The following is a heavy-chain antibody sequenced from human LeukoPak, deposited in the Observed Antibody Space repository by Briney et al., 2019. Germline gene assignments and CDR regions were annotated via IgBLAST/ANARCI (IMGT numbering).Heavy chain of an antibody. Sequence: GASVKVSCKASGYTFTSYDINWVRQATGQGLEWMGWMNPNSGNTGYAQKFQGRVTMTRNTSISTAYMELSGLRSEDTAVYYCARGFLAARNYYYYMDVWGKGTTVTVSS. J-gene: IGHJ6*03. CDR2: MNPNSGNT. CDR1: GYTFTSYD. V-gene: IGHV1-8*01. CDR3: ARGFLAARNYYYYMDV. D-gene: IGHD6-6*01.